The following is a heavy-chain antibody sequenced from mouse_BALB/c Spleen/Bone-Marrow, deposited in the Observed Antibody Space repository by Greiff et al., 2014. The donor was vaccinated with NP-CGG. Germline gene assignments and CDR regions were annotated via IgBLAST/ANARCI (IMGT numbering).Heavy chain of an antibody. V-gene: IGHV5-9-4*01. CDR1: GFTFSSYA. Sequence: VQLQQPGGGLVKPGGSLKLSCAASGFTFSSYAMSWVRQSPEKRLEWVAEISSGGSYTYYPDTVTGRFTISRDNAKNTLYLEMSSLRSEDTAMYYCARDGNWYFDVWGAGTTVTVSS. CDR3: ARDGNWYFDV. J-gene: IGHJ1*01. D-gene: IGHD1-1*02. CDR2: ISSGGSYT.